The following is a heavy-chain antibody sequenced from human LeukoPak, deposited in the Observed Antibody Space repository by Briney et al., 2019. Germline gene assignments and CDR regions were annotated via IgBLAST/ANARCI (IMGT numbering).Heavy chain of an antibody. V-gene: IGHV4-39*01. CDR2: VSYSGTT. CDR1: GGSISSSSFF. D-gene: IGHD2-2*01. J-gene: IGHJ4*02. Sequence: SETLSHTCTVSGGSISSSSFFWAWIRQPPGKGLEWIGTVSYSGTTYYSPSLKSRVAISVDTSKNQFSLRLTSVTAADTALYYCAKLTCSSTFCPLDYWGQGTLVTVSS. CDR3: AKLTCSSTFCPLDY.